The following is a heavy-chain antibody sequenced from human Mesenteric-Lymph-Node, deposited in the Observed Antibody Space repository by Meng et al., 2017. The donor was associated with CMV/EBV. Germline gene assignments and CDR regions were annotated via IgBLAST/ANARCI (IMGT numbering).Heavy chain of an antibody. CDR3: ARDHSSSQFDY. V-gene: IGHV3-49*04. CDR1: GFTFGDYA. Sequence: GESLKISCTASGFTFGDYAMSWVRQAPGKGLEWVGFIRSKAYGGTTEYAASVKGRFTISRDDSKSIAYLQMNSLKTEDTAVYYCARDHSSSQFDYWGQGTLVTVSS. J-gene: IGHJ4*02. D-gene: IGHD6-6*01. CDR2: IRSKAYGGTT.